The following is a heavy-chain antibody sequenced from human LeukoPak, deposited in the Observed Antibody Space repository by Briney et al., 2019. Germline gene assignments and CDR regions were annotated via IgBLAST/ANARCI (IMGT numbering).Heavy chain of an antibody. CDR1: GYTFTGYY. V-gene: IGHV1-2*02. Sequence: GASVKVSCKASGYTFTGYYMHWVRQAPGQGLEWMGWINPNSGGTNYAQKFQGRVTMTRDTSISTAYMELSRLRSDDTAVYYCAEEYYYGSGSYSRWGQGTLVTVSS. J-gene: IGHJ4*02. CDR2: INPNSGGT. CDR3: AEEYYYGSGSYSR. D-gene: IGHD3-10*01.